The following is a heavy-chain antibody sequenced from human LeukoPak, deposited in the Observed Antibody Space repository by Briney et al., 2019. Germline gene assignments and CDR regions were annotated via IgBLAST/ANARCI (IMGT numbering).Heavy chain of an antibody. D-gene: IGHD5-18*01. CDR2: IHYRGST. CDR1: GYSISSGYY. CDR3: ARDNLAYSYGLNCFDP. Sequence: SETLSLTCIVSGYSISSGYYWAWIRQPPGKGLEWIGYIHYRGSTYYNPSLKSRVIMSVDTSKNQFSLKLSSVTAADTAVYYCARDNLAYSYGLNCFDPWGQGTLVTVSS. V-gene: IGHV4-38-2*02. J-gene: IGHJ5*02.